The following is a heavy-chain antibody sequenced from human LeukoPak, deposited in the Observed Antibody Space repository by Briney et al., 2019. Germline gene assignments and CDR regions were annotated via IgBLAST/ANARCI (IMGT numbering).Heavy chain of an antibody. Sequence: PGRSLRLSCAASGFTFSRHGMHWVRQAPGKGLEWVAVIGDTGRAKYYADSVKGRFTISRDNSWNTLYLQMHGLNTEDTAVYYCAKDDQYQFPFSGYFDYWGQGTLVTVSS. CDR3: AKDDQYQFPFSGYFDY. J-gene: IGHJ4*02. CDR2: IGDTGRAK. CDR1: GFTFSRHG. V-gene: IGHV3-30*18. D-gene: IGHD2-2*01.